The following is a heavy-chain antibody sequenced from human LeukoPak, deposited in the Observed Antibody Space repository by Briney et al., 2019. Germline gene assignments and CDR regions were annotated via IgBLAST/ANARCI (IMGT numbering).Heavy chain of an antibody. CDR2: IYHSGST. Sequence: SETLSLTCTVSGGSISSGGYYWSWIRQPPGKGLEWIGYIYHSGSTYYNPSLKSRVTISVDTSKNQFSLKLSSVTAADTAVYYCASVEYYYDSSGYYYPFDYWGQGTLVTVSS. J-gene: IGHJ4*02. D-gene: IGHD3-22*01. CDR1: GGSISSGGYY. CDR3: ASVEYYYDSSGYYYPFDY. V-gene: IGHV4-30-2*01.